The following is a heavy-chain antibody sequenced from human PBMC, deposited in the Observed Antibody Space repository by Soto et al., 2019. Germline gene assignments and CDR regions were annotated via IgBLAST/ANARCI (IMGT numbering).Heavy chain of an antibody. CDR1: GGTFSSYA. CDR3: ASNYYDSSGPIRYLYCYYGMDV. Sequence: SVKVSCKASGGTFSSYAISWVRQAPGQGLEWMGGIIPIFGTANYAQKFQGRVTITADESTSTAYMELSSLRSEDTAVYYCASNYYDSSGPIRYLYCYYGMDVWGRGTTVTVSS. V-gene: IGHV1-69*13. CDR2: IIPIFGTA. J-gene: IGHJ6*02. D-gene: IGHD3-22*01.